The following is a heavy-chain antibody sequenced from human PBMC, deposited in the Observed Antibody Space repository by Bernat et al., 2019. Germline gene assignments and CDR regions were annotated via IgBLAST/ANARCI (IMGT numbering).Heavy chain of an antibody. D-gene: IGHD1-26*01. V-gene: IGHV4-61*01. Sequence: QVQLQESGPGLVKPSETLSLTCTVSGDSVNSGSCYWSWIRQPPGKGLEWIGYVSYRGSTNYNPSLKNRVTISADTSKNQFSLKLSSVATADTAVYYCARDNGIVGAAWYFDLWGRGTLVSVSS. CDR3: ARDNGIVGAAWYFDL. J-gene: IGHJ2*01. CDR2: VSYRGST. CDR1: GDSVNSGSCY.